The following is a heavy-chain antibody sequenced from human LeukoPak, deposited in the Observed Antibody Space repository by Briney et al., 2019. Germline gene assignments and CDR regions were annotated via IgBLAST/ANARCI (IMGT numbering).Heavy chain of an antibody. V-gene: IGHV3-7*04. D-gene: IGHD6-13*01. CDR2: IKEDGSEI. CDR1: GFTFSSCW. J-gene: IGHJ4*02. Sequence: PGGSLRLSCAASGFTFSSCWMSWVRQAPGKGLEWVANIKEDGSEIYYVDSVKGRFTISRDNAKNSLYLQMNSLRAEDTAVYYCARGAAAAGTALFDYWGQGTLVTVSS. CDR3: ARGAAAAGTALFDY.